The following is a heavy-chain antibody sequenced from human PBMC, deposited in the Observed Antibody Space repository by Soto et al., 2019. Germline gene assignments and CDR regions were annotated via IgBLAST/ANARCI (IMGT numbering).Heavy chain of an antibody. Sequence: VQLLESGGDLVQPGGSLRLSCVASGFILNNYAMSWVRQAPGKGPEWDSTIGGTDGDSDGVPWYEDSVKGRFTISRDSSANTLFLHMYNLRAEDSALYYCVKRGRNWGAFDFWGQGTTVVVSS. CDR1: GFILNNYA. D-gene: IGHD7-27*01. CDR3: VKRGRNWGAFDF. V-gene: IGHV3-23*01. CDR2: IGGTDGDSDGVP. J-gene: IGHJ3*01.